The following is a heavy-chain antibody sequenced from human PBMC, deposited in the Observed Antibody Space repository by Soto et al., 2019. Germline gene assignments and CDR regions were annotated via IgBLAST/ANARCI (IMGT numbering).Heavy chain of an antibody. CDR1: GFTFSSYS. V-gene: IGHV3-21*01. CDR2: ISSSSSYI. D-gene: IGHD3-10*01. J-gene: IGHJ5*02. Sequence: GGSLRLSCAASGFTFSSYSMNWVRQAPGKGLEWVSSISSSSSYIYYADSVKGRFTISRDNAKNSLYLQMNSLRAEDTAVYYCARATEYGSGRSGWFDPWGQGTLVTVSS. CDR3: ARATEYGSGRSGWFDP.